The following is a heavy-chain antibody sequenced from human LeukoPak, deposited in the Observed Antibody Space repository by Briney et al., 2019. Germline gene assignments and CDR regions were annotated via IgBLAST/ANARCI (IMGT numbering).Heavy chain of an antibody. V-gene: IGHV3-66*01. CDR3: ASSTLHAFDI. Sequence: GGSLRLSCAASGFTVSSNYMSWVRQAPGKGLEWVSVIYSGGSTYYADSVKGRFTISRDNSKNTLYLQMNSLRAEDTDVYYCASSTLHAFDIWGQGTMVTVSS. J-gene: IGHJ3*02. CDR2: IYSGGST. CDR1: GFTVSSNY.